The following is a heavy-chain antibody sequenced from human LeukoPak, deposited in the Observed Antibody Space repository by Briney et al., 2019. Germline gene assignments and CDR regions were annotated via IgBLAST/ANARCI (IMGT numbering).Heavy chain of an antibody. J-gene: IGHJ6*03. CDR3: ARDRDSNYVPYYYYYYMDA. CDR2: ISYDGSNK. Sequence: GGSLRLSCAASGFTFSSYAMHWVRQAPGKGLEWVAVISYDGSNKYYADSVKGRFTISRDNSKNTLYLQMNSLRAEDTAVYYCARDRDSNYVPYYYYYYMDAWGKGTTVTVSS. D-gene: IGHD4-11*01. V-gene: IGHV3-30-3*01. CDR1: GFTFSSYA.